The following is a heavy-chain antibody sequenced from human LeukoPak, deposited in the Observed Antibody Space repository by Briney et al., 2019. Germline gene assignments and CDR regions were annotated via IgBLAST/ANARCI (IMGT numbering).Heavy chain of an antibody. CDR3: ARGRFDGSGSSYFDY. J-gene: IGHJ4*02. CDR2: IYSGGST. CDR1: GFTVSSNY. D-gene: IGHD3-10*01. V-gene: IGHV3-53*01. Sequence: PGGSLRLSCAASGFTVSSNYMSWVRQAPGKGLEWVSVIYSGGSTYYADSVKGRFTISRDNSKNTLYLQMNSLRAEDTAVYYCARGRFDGSGSSYFDYWGQGTLVTVSS.